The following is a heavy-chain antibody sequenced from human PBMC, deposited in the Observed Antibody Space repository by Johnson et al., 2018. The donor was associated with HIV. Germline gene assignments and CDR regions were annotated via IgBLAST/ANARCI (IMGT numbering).Heavy chain of an antibody. J-gene: IGHJ3*02. V-gene: IGHV3-11*01. CDR1: GFTFSDYY. CDR2: ITRTDLRT. D-gene: IGHD6-13*01. Sequence: QVQLVESGGGLVKPGGSLRLSCAASGFTFSDYYMSWIRQAPGKGLEWVSHITRTDLRTFYADSVRGRFNISRDSSENTLYLQMSRLRAEDTALYYCAKEEGIAAAGGAFDIWGQGTMVTVSS. CDR3: AKEEGIAAAGGAFDI.